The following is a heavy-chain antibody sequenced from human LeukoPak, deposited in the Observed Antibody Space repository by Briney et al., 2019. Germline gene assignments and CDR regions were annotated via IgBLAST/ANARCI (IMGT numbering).Heavy chain of an antibody. J-gene: IGHJ6*03. Sequence: PSETLSLTCTVSGGSISSSNYYWGWIRQPPGKGLEWIGSIYYSGSTYYNPSLKSRVTISVDTSKNQFSLKLSSVTAADTAVYYCVRESGGIVVVPAAQVHYYYYMDVWGKGTTVTVSS. CDR1: GGSISSSNYY. CDR2: IYYSGST. CDR3: VRESGGIVVVPAAQVHYYYYMDV. D-gene: IGHD2-2*01. V-gene: IGHV4-39*07.